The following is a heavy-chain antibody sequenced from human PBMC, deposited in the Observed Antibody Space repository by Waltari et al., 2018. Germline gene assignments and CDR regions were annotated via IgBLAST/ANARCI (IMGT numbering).Heavy chain of an antibody. V-gene: IGHV4-34*02. CDR1: GGSFSGHF. CDR2: IDHRGST. J-gene: IGHJ3*01. D-gene: IGHD3-9*01. Sequence: QVQLQQGGAGLLKPSETLSLTCTVHGGSFSGHFWTWIRQAPGKGLGWLGEIDHRGSTASNPSSRRRVTISVDTSKNQFSLQLNSVTAADTALYYCARERSRDFDWLPNVLDVWGLGTLVTVSS. CDR3: ARERSRDFDWLPNVLDV.